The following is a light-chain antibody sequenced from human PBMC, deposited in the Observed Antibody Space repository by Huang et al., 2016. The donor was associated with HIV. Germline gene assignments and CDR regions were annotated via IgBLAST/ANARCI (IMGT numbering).Light chain of an antibody. V-gene: IGKV3-11*01. CDR3: QQRTNWPTWT. Sequence: EIVSTQSPATLSLSPGERATLSCRASQRVGSYLARYQQKPGQAPRLLIYDASNRSTGIPARFSGSGSGTDFTLTSSSLEPEDFAVYYCQQRTNWPTWTFGQGTKVEIK. CDR1: QRVGSY. CDR2: DAS. J-gene: IGKJ1*01.